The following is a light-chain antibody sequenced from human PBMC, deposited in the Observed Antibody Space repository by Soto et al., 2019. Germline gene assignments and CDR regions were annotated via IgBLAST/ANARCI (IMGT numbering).Light chain of an antibody. CDR1: QSVSSSY. Sequence: DIVLTQSPGTLSLSPGERATLSCRASQSVSSSYLAWYQHKPGQAPRLLIYGASSRATGIPDRFSGSGSGTDFPLTISRLEPEDFAVYYCQQYGNSRVTFGQGTKLEIK. J-gene: IGKJ2*01. CDR3: QQYGNSRVT. CDR2: GAS. V-gene: IGKV3-20*01.